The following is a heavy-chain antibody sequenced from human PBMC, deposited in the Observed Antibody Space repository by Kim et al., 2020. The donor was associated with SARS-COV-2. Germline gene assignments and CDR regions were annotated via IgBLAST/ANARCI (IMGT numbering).Heavy chain of an antibody. Sequence: ASVKVSCKASGYTFTSYGISWVRQAPGQGLEWMGWISAYNGNTNYAQKLQGRVTMTTDTSTSTAYMELRSLRSDDTAVYYCARAHPEPAYGGNSGLDYWGQGTLVTVSS. CDR2: ISAYNGNT. J-gene: IGHJ4*02. CDR3: ARAHPEPAYGGNSGLDY. CDR1: GYTFTSYG. V-gene: IGHV1-18*01. D-gene: IGHD2-21*02.